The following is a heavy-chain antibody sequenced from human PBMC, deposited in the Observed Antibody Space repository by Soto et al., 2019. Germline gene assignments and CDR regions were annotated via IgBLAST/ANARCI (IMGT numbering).Heavy chain of an antibody. CDR2: IWYDGSNK. V-gene: IGHV3-30*19. CDR3: ARDRYYDSTHYYYYGMDV. J-gene: IGHJ6*02. D-gene: IGHD3-22*01. CDR1: GFTCSSYG. Sequence: VGSLRLSWGAAGFTCSSYGRHWVRQAPGKGLERVAVIWYDGSNKYYADTVKGRFTISRDNSKNTLYLQMNSLRAEDTAVYYCARDRYYDSTHYYYYGMDVWGQGTTVTVSS.